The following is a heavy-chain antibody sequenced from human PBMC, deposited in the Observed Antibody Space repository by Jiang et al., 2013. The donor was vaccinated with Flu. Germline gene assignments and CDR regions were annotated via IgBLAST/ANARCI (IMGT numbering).Heavy chain of an antibody. V-gene: IGHV2-70*01. D-gene: IGHD3-22*01. J-gene: IGHJ5*02. Sequence: TLTCTFSGFSLSTSGMCVSWIRQPPGKALEWLALIDWDDDKYYSTSPKTRLTISKDTSKNQVVLTMTNMDPVDTATYYCARTYYYDSSGYYNWFDPWGQGTLVTVSS. CDR3: ARTYYYDSSGYYNWFDP. CDR1: GFSLSTSGMC. CDR2: IDWDDDK.